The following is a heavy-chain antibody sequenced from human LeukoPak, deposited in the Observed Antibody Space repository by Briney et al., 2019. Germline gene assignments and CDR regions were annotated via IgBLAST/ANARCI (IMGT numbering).Heavy chain of an antibody. D-gene: IGHD2-15*01. Sequence: GGSLRLSCEASGFAFSSYWMHWVRQAPGKGLEWVSRMDPDGRTIDYADSVKGRFTISRDNAKNSLYLQMNSLGAEDTAVYYCAREGGFCFGDTCRFFDFWGQGTLVTVSS. CDR1: GFAFSSYW. CDR2: MDPDGRTI. CDR3: AREGGFCFGDTCRFFDF. J-gene: IGHJ4*02. V-gene: IGHV3-74*01.